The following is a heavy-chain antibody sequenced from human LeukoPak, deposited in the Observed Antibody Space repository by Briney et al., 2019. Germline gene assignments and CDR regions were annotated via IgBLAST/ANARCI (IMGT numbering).Heavy chain of an antibody. CDR3: ARASSGWAVDLYYFDY. D-gene: IGHD6-19*01. V-gene: IGHV3-21*01. J-gene: IGHJ4*02. Sequence: PGGSLRLSCAASGFSFSSYSMNWVRQAPGKGLEWGSSISSTSSYIYYADSVKGRFTISRDNAKHSLYLQMNSLRADDTAVYYCARASSGWAVDLYYFDYWGQGTLVTVSS. CDR2: ISSTSSYI. CDR1: GFSFSSYS.